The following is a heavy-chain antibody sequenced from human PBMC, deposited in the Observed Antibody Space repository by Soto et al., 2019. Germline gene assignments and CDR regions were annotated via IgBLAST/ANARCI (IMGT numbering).Heavy chain of an antibody. CDR3: ARDSCSGGSCYSFDY. CDR2: IWYDGSNK. J-gene: IGHJ4*02. D-gene: IGHD2-15*01. Sequence: FLRLSCAASGFPFSSYGMHWVRQAPGKGLEWVAVIWYDGSNKYYADSVKGRFTISRDNSKNTLYLQMNSLRAEDTAVYYCARDSCSGGSCYSFDYWGQGTLVTVSS. CDR1: GFPFSSYG. V-gene: IGHV3-33*01.